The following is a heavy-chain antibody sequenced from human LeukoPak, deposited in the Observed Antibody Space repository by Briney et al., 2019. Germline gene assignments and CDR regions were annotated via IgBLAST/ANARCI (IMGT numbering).Heavy chain of an antibody. CDR1: GYTFTSYG. D-gene: IGHD5-12*01. J-gene: IGHJ4*02. Sequence: ASVKVSCKASGYTFTSYGISWVRQAPGQGLEWMGWINPNSGGTNYAQKFQGWVTMTRDTSISTAYMELSRLRSDDTAVYYCARARYSGYESPFDYWGQGTLVTVSS. CDR2: INPNSGGT. V-gene: IGHV1-2*04. CDR3: ARARYSGYESPFDY.